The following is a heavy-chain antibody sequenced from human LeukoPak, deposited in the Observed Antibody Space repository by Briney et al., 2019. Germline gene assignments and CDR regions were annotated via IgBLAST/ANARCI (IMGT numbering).Heavy chain of an antibody. CDR1: GFIFRNYA. J-gene: IGHJ4*02. D-gene: IGHD1-14*01. CDR3: TKDRPGSFDL. Sequence: GSQRLSCVASGFIFRNYAMCWVRQAPGKGLEWVSFISGNGDSTYYPESVEGRFTISRDNSKNTLFLQMNSLRAGDTAVYYCTKDRPGSFDLWGQGSVVTVSS. V-gene: IGHV3-23*01. CDR2: ISGNGDST.